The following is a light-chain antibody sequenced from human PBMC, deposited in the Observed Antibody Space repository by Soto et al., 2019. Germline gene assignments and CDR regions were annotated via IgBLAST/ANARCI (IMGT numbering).Light chain of an antibody. V-gene: IGKV3-20*01. Sequence: EIVLTQSPGTLSLSPGERATLSCRASQSINSFYLAWYQQKPGQAPRLLINGASSRATGIPDRFSGSGSGTDFTLTITRLEPEDLAVYSCHQYGSSPRTFGQGTKLEIK. CDR2: GAS. CDR3: HQYGSSPRT. J-gene: IGKJ2*01. CDR1: QSINSFY.